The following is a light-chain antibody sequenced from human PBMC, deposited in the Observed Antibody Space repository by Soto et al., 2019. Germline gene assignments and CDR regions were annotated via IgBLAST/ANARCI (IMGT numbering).Light chain of an antibody. CDR2: RAS. CDR3: QLFGRSPT. V-gene: IGKV3-15*01. J-gene: IGKJ3*01. Sequence: IVMTQSPATLSVSPGERATLSCRASQSINSNLAWYQQKPGQAPRLLMFRASIRATGFPARFSGSGSGTEFNITISSLQSEDSAVYYCQLFGRSPTFGPGTKVHIK. CDR1: QSINSN.